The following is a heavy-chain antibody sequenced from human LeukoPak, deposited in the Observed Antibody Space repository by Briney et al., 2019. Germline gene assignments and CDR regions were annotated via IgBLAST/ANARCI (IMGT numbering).Heavy chain of an antibody. J-gene: IGHJ4*02. CDR3: ARSGSCDY. V-gene: IGHV3-21*01. CDR2: ISGSSGYI. D-gene: IGHD1-26*01. Sequence: GGSLRLSCEASGFTFSSYTMNWVRQAPGKGLEWVSSISGSSGYIYYADSVKGRFTISRDNAKNSLYVQMNSLRAEDTAVYYCARSGSCDYWGQGTLVTVSS. CDR1: GFTFSSYT.